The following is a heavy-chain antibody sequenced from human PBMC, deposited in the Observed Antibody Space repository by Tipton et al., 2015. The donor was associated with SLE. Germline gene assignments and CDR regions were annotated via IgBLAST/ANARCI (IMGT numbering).Heavy chain of an antibody. V-gene: IGHV4-59*01. CDR1: GGSISSYY. CDR2: IYHSGST. CDR3: AGVGFTERATTPQGTFDL. J-gene: IGHJ2*01. Sequence: TLSLTCTVSGGSISSYYWSWIRQPPGKGLEWIGYIYHSGSTNYNPSLKSRVTISVDTSKNQFSLKLSSVTAADTAVYYCAGVGFTERATTPQGTFDLWGRGTLVTVSS. D-gene: IGHD5-24*01.